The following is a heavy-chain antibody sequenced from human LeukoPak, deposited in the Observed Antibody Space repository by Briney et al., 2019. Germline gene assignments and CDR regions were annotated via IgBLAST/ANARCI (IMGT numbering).Heavy chain of an antibody. J-gene: IGHJ4*02. V-gene: IGHV1-2*02. CDR1: GYTFTGYY. CDR2: INPNSGGT. Sequence: ASVKVSCKASGYTFTGYYMHWVRQAPGQGLEWMGWINPNSGGTNYAQKFQGRVTMTRDTSISTAYMELSRLRSDDTAVYYCARGEVVGSHQMLPHDYWGQGTLVTVSS. D-gene: IGHD1-26*01. CDR3: ARGEVVGSHQMLPHDY.